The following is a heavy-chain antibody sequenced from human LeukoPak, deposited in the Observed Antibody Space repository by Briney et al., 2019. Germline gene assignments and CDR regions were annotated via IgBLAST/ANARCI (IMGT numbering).Heavy chain of an antibody. D-gene: IGHD3-10*01. V-gene: IGHV4-39*06. CDR2: IYYSGST. Sequence: SETLSLTCAVSGGSISSNSYYWGWIRQPPGKGLEWIGSIYYSGSTYYNPSLKSRFTMSVDTSKNQFALKLSSVTAADTAIYYCARDFFYGSGSQYYFDSWGQGTLVTVSS. CDR1: GGSISSNSYY. J-gene: IGHJ4*02. CDR3: ARDFFYGSGSQYYFDS.